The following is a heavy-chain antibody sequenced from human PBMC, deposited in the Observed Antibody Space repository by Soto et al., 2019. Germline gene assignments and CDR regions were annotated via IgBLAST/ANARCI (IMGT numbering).Heavy chain of an antibody. V-gene: IGHV3-23*01. CDR3: VKDRMSRNSVWDPFDV. CDR1: GFIFSEYA. CDR2: IGGPGDDT. J-gene: IGHJ3*01. D-gene: IGHD2-21*01. Sequence: EVQLLDSGGGLVQPGGSLRLSCTPSGFIFSEYAMSWVRQAPGTGLEWVSSIGGPGDDTYYADYVKGRFTISRDNSRNTLYLQMNSLRGDDTAMYYCVKDRMSRNSVWDPFDVWGQGTMVTVSS.